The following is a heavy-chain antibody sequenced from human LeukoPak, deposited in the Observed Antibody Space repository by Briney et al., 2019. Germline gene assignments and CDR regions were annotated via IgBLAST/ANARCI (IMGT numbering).Heavy chain of an antibody. CDR1: GGSFSGYY. CDR2: INHSGST. D-gene: IGHD3-22*01. Sequence: SETLSLTCAVYGGSFSGYYWSWIRQPPGKGLEWIGEINHSGSTNYNPSLKSRVTISVDTSKNQFSLKLSSVTAADTAVYYCARVPSIGYYYDSGGYYCDYWGQGTLVTVSS. CDR3: ARVPSIGYYYDSGGYYCDY. V-gene: IGHV4-34*01. J-gene: IGHJ4*02.